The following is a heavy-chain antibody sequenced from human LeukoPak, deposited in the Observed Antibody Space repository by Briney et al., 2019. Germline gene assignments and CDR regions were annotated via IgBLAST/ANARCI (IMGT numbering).Heavy chain of an antibody. CDR3: ARGHPNDYFGSGSYYGFDY. J-gene: IGHJ4*02. CDR1: DGSIISYY. Sequence: PSETLSLTCTVSDGSIISYYWSWIRQPPGKGLEWIGYIYYSGRTNYNPSLKSRVTISVDTSKTQFSLKLSSVTAADTAVYYCARGHPNDYFGSGSYYGFDYWGQGTLVTVSS. V-gene: IGHV4-59*01. CDR2: IYYSGRT. D-gene: IGHD3-10*01.